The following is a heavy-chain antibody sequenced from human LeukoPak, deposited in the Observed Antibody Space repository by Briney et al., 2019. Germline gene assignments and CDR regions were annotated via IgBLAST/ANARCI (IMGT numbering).Heavy chain of an antibody. CDR3: ARGSTVVATTFFDY. CDR2: IYYSGST. CDR1: GGSISSGGYY. D-gene: IGHD4-23*01. V-gene: IGHV4-31*03. Sequence: SETLSLTCTVSGGSISSGGYYWSWIRQHPGKGLEWIGYIYYSGSTYYNPSLKSRVTISVDTSKNQFSLKLSSVTAADTAVYYCARGSTVVATTFFDYWGQGTLVTVSS. J-gene: IGHJ4*02.